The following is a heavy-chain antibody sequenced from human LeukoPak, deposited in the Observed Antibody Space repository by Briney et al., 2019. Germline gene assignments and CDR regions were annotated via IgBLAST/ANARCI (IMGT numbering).Heavy chain of an antibody. D-gene: IGHD3-3*02. Sequence: PGGSLRLSCAASGFTFSSYDMHWVRQPTGKGLEWVSGIGTAGDTYYPGSVKGRFTISRDNAESSLYLQMNSLRAGDTAVYYCARYWQSWGYFDYWGQGTLVTVSS. CDR3: ARYWQSWGYFDY. V-gene: IGHV3-13*04. J-gene: IGHJ4*02. CDR1: GFTFSSYD. CDR2: IGTAGDT.